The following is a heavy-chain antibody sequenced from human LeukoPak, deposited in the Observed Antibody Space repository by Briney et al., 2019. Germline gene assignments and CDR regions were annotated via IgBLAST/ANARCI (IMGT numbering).Heavy chain of an antibody. D-gene: IGHD6-19*01. Sequence: HGASLKISCKGSGYSFTSHWIGWVRQMPGKGLEWMGIIYPGDSDTRYSPSFQGQVTISADKSISTAYLQWSSLKASDTAMYYCARGMAVAGINYFDYWGQGTLVTVSS. CDR1: GYSFTSHW. CDR2: IYPGDSDT. J-gene: IGHJ4*02. V-gene: IGHV5-51*01. CDR3: ARGMAVAGINYFDY.